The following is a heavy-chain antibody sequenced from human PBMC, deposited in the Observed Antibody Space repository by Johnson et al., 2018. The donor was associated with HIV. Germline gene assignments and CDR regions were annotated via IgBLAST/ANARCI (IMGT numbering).Heavy chain of an antibody. CDR1: GFTFSRCG. CDR2: ISYDGTNN. J-gene: IGHJ3*02. V-gene: IGHV3-30*03. CDR3: ARPAGDFWSGYYDAFEI. D-gene: IGHD3-3*01. Sequence: QVQLVESGGGVVQPGTSLRLSCAASGFTFSRCGMHWVRQAPGKGLEWVAVISYDGTNNQNGDSVKGRFTISRDNSKNTLYLQMNSLRAEDTDVYYCARPAGDFWSGYYDAFEIGGQGTMGTVSS.